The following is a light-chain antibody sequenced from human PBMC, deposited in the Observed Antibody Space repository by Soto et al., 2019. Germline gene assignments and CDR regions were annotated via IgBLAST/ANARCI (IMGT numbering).Light chain of an antibody. Sequence: DIQMTQSPSTLSASVGDRVTIACRASQSIGDRLAWYQQKPGKAPKVLIFDVSSLESGVPSRFSGSASGTEFSLTINSLQPDDFATYFCQHYSTVWTFGQGTRVEI. J-gene: IGKJ1*01. CDR3: QHYSTVWT. V-gene: IGKV1-5*01. CDR2: DVS. CDR1: QSIGDR.